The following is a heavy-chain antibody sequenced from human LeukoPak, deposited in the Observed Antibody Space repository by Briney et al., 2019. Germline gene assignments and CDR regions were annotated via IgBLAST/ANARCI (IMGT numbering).Heavy chain of an antibody. V-gene: IGHV4-34*01. D-gene: IGHD2-2*01. CDR2: INHSGST. J-gene: IGHJ4*02. Sequence: SETLSLTCAVYGGSFSGYYWSRVRQPPGKGLEWIGEINHSGSTNYNPSLKSRVTISVDTSKNQFSLKLSSVTAADTAVYYCAREKIVVVPAAIRRIDYWGQGTLVTVSS. CDR3: AREKIVVVPAAIRRIDY. CDR1: GGSFSGYY.